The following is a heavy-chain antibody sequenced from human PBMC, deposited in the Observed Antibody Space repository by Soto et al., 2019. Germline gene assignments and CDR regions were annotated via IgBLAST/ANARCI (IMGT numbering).Heavy chain of an antibody. Sequence: GESLKISCKGSGYSVTSYWTGWVRQMPGKGLEWMGIIYPGDSDTRYSPSFQGQVTISADKSISTAYLQWSSLKASDTAMYYCARRKPNAAFEIWGQGTMVPGSS. CDR2: IYPGDSDT. CDR1: GYSVTSYW. J-gene: IGHJ3*02. CDR3: ARRKPNAAFEI. V-gene: IGHV5-51*01.